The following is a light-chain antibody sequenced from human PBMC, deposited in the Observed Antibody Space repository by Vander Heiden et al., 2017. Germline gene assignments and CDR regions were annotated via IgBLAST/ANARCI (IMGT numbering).Light chain of an antibody. J-gene: IGLJ2*01. V-gene: IGLV1-40*01. Sequence: QSVLTQPPSVSGAPGQRVTISCTGSSSNIGAGYDVHWYQQLPGTAPKLLIYGNSNRPSGVPDRFSGSKAGTSASLAINGLQAEDEADYYGQSYDSSLRSLVFGGGTKLTVL. CDR2: GNS. CDR1: SSNIGAGYD. CDR3: QSYDSSLRSLV.